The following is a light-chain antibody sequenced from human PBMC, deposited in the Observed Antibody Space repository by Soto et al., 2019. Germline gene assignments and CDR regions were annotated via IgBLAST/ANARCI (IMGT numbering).Light chain of an antibody. CDR3: QQYNSWPPLT. V-gene: IGKV3-15*01. CDR2: GAS. Sequence: IVMTQSPATVSVSPGERATLSCRASQSVSDNLAWYQQKPGQAPRLLIYGASTRAIGIPARFSGRGSGTELPRTISGLQSADFAVYYCQQYNSWPPLTFGGGTKVEIK. CDR1: QSVSDN. J-gene: IGKJ4*01.